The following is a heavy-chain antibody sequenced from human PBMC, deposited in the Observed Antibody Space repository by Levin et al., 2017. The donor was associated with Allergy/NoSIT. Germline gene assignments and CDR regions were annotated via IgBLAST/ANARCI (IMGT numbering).Heavy chain of an antibody. Sequence: PGGSLRLSCAASGFTFNTYWMSWVRQAPGKGLEWVANIKQEGNEKHYVDSVKGRFTISRDNAKNSLYLQMNSLRAEDTAVYYCARGAFMLGGDYWGQGTLVTVSS. V-gene: IGHV3-7*01. CDR3: ARGAFMLGGDY. CDR2: IKQEGNEK. J-gene: IGHJ4*02. CDR1: GFTFNTYW. D-gene: IGHD3-16*01.